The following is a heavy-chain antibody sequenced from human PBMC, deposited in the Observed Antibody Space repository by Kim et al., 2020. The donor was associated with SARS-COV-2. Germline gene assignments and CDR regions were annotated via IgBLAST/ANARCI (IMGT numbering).Heavy chain of an antibody. CDR2: ISIGNDNT. D-gene: IGHD6-19*01. J-gene: IGHJ4*02. CDR3: ASGSGWAFDY. Sequence: ASVKVSCKASGYTFLNYVMHWVRQAPGQRPEWMGLISIGNDNTKFSRKFQGRVTITRDTSASTAYMELPSLRSEDTASYYCASGSGWAFDYWGQGTLVTV. CDR1: GYTFLNYV. V-gene: IGHV1-3*04.